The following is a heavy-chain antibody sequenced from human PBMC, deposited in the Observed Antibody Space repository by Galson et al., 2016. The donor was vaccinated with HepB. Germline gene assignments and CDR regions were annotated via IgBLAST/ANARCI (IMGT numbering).Heavy chain of an antibody. Sequence: SLRLSCAASGFTFDDYAMHWVRQAPGKGLEWVSGINWNTGSIGYADSVKGRFSISRDNAKKSLYLQKNSLRAEDTALYYCAKGSSGWLGGDFDYWGQGSRVTVSS. D-gene: IGHD6-19*01. CDR3: AKGSSGWLGGDFDY. CDR1: GFTFDDYA. V-gene: IGHV3-9*01. J-gene: IGHJ4*02. CDR2: INWNTGSI.